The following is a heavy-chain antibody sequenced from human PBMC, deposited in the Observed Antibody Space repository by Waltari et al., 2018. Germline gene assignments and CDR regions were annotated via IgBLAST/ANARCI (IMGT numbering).Heavy chain of an antibody. J-gene: IGHJ4*02. CDR2: IWYDGSNK. Sequence: QVQLVESGGGVVQPGRSLRLSCAASGFTFSSYGMHWVRQAPGKGLEWVAVIWYDGSNKYYADSVKGRFTISRDNSKNTLYLQMNSLRAEDTAVYYCARGDYDYGDYGSSFWVYWGQGTLVTVSS. D-gene: IGHD4-17*01. V-gene: IGHV3-33*01. CDR3: ARGDYDYGDYGSSFWVY. CDR1: GFTFSSYG.